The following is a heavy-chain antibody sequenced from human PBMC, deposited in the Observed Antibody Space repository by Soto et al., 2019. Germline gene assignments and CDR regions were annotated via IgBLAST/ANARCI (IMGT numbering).Heavy chain of an antibody. CDR3: AKGGGYCSGGSCRIDY. D-gene: IGHD2-15*01. V-gene: IGHV3-23*01. Sequence: EVQLLESGGGLVQPGGSLRLSCAASGFTFSSYAMSWVRQAPGKGLEWVSAISGSGGSTYYADSVKGRFTISRDNSKNXLYLQMNSLRAEDPAVYYCAKGGGYCSGGSCRIDYWGQGTLVTVSS. J-gene: IGHJ4*02. CDR1: GFTFSSYA. CDR2: ISGSGGST.